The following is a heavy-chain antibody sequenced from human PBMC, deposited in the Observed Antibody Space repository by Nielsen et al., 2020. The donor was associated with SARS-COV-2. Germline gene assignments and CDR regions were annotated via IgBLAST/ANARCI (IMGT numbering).Heavy chain of an antibody. V-gene: IGHV3-74*01. D-gene: IGHD1-26*01. CDR2: INFDGTGT. J-gene: IGHJ3*01. CDR3: ARDGVVGSTNTFDV. Sequence: GESLKISCTASGFTFTAYWMDWVRQAPGKGLTWVSHINFDGTGTSYADSVKGRFTISRDNAKNTVYLQMNSMRAEDTAVYYCARDGVVGSTNTFDVWCQGPVVTVSS. CDR1: GFTFTAYW.